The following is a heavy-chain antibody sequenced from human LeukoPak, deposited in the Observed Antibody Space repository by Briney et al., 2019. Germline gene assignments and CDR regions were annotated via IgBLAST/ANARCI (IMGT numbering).Heavy chain of an antibody. CDR2: INPSGST. CDR3: ARESGGYGSGSYYYYYYMDV. V-gene: IGHV4-34*01. J-gene: IGHJ6*03. D-gene: IGHD3-10*01. Sequence: PSETLSLTCAVYGGSFSGYYWSWIRQPPGKGLEWIGEINPSGSTNYNPSLKSRVTISVDTSKNQFSLKLSSVTAADTAVYYCARESGGYGSGSYYYYYYMDVWGKGTTVTVSS. CDR1: GGSFSGYY.